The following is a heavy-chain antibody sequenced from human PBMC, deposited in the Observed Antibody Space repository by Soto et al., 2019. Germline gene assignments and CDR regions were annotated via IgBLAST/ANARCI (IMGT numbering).Heavy chain of an antibody. Sequence: PGGSLRLSCAASGFTFSSYAMSWVRQAPGKGLEWVSAISGSGGSTYYADSVKGRFTISRDNSKNTLYLQMNSLRAEDTAVYYCAKDGGSGYEQYYYYGMDVWGQGTTVTVS. CDR1: GFTFSSYA. CDR3: AKDGGSGYEQYYYYGMDV. D-gene: IGHD5-12*01. V-gene: IGHV3-23*01. CDR2: ISGSGGST. J-gene: IGHJ6*02.